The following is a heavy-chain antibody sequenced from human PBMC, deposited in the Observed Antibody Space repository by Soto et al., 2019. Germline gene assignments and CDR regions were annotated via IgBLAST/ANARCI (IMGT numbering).Heavy chain of an antibody. J-gene: IGHJ4*02. CDR3: AREYRRGYSYGPDY. CDR2: ISGTGSDT. CDR1: GFTFSGYA. D-gene: IGHD5-18*01. V-gene: IGHV3-23*01. Sequence: GGSMRLSCVTSGFTFSGYAMSWVRQAPGKGLEWVSAISGTGSDTFYADSVKGRLTISRDNSKNTVDLQMNSLRAEDTAVYYCAREYRRGYSYGPDYWGQGTLVTVSS.